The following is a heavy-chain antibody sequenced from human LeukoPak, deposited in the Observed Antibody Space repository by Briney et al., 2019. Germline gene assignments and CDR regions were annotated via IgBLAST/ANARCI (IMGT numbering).Heavy chain of an antibody. CDR1: GGTFSSYA. V-gene: IGHV1-69*13. J-gene: IGHJ5*02. CDR3: ARDDSSGSRFDP. D-gene: IGHD3-22*01. Sequence: SVKLSCKASGGTFSSYAISWVRQAPGQGLEWMGGIIPIFGTANYAQKFQSRGTITADESTSTAYMELSSLRSEDTAVYYCARDDSSGSRFDPWGQGTLVTVPS. CDR2: IIPIFGTA.